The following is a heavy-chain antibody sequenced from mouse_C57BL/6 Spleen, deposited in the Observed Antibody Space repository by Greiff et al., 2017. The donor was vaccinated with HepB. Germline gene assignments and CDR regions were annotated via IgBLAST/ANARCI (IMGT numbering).Heavy chain of an antibody. V-gene: IGHV1-74*01. Sequence: QVQLQQPGAELVKPGASVKVSCKASGYTFTSYWMHWVKQRPGQGLEWIGRINPSDSDTNYNQKFKGKATLTVDKSSSTAYMQLSSLTSEDSAVYYCAHSSGYSYAMDYWGQGTSVTVSS. J-gene: IGHJ4*01. D-gene: IGHD3-2*02. CDR2: INPSDSDT. CDR1: GYTFTSYW. CDR3: AHSSGYSYAMDY.